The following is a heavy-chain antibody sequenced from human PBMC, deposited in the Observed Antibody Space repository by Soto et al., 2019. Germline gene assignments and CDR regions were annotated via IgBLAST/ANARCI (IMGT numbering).Heavy chain of an antibody. Sequence: PSETVSLTCAVYGGSFSGYYWSWIRQPPGKGLEWIGEINHSGSTNYNPSLKSRVTISVDTSKNQFSLKLSSVTAADTAVYYCARGRYCSSTSCYTSRYYYYYGMDVWGQGTTVTVS. J-gene: IGHJ6*02. CDR1: GGSFSGYY. CDR3: ARGRYCSSTSCYTSRYYYYYGMDV. D-gene: IGHD2-2*02. CDR2: INHSGST. V-gene: IGHV4-34*01.